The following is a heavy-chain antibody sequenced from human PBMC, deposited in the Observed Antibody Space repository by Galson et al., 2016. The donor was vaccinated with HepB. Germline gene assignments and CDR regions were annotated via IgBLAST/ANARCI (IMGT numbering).Heavy chain of an antibody. Sequence: SCKASGYTFINYGISWVRQAPGQGLEWMGWISVDIGNTNYAQKLQDRVTMTTDTSTSTAYMELRSLRSDDTAVYYCARESLYCSGGNCYSPLGDYWGQGTLVTVFS. CDR1: GYTFINYG. CDR3: ARESLYCSGGNCYSPLGDY. J-gene: IGHJ4*02. D-gene: IGHD2-15*01. CDR2: ISVDIGNT. V-gene: IGHV1-18*04.